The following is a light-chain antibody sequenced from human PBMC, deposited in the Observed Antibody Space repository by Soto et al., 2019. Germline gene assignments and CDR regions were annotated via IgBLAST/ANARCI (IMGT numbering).Light chain of an antibody. CDR3: CSYVGSSTFEV. J-gene: IGLJ3*02. CDR1: SSDVGSYNL. CDR2: EVT. Sequence: QSALTQPASVSGSPGQSITISCTGTSSDVGSYNLVSWYQQHPGKAPKLMIYEVTKRPSGVSNRFSGSKSGNTASLTISGLQAEDEAEYYCCSYVGSSTFEVFGGGTKLTVL. V-gene: IGLV2-23*02.